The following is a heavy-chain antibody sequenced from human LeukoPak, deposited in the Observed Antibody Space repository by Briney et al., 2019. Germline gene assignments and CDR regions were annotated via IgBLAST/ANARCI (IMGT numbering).Heavy chain of an antibody. J-gene: IGHJ4*02. CDR3: AKGEVQYFFDF. Sequence: SETLSLTCTVSGGSISSYYWSWIRQPPGKGLEWSGYIYYSGSTNYNPSLKSRVTISVDTSKNQFSLKLSSVTAADTAVYYCAKGEVQYFFDFWGQGTLVTVSS. CDR2: IYYSGST. D-gene: IGHD1-26*01. CDR1: GGSISSYY. V-gene: IGHV4-59*01.